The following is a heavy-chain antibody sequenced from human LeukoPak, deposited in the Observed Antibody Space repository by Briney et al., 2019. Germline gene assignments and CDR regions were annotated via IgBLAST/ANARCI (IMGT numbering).Heavy chain of an antibody. CDR1: GGSISSTNW. J-gene: IGHJ4*02. D-gene: IGHD1-26*01. CDR3: SRESGAFSPFGY. V-gene: IGHV4-4*02. CDR2: ISLSGVT. Sequence: SETLSLTCGVSGGSISSTNWWSWVRQPPGQGLEWIGEISLSGVTNYDPSLKSRVTMSLDRSKNHLSLTLTSVTAADTAVYYCSRESGAFSPFGYWGQGTLVTLSS.